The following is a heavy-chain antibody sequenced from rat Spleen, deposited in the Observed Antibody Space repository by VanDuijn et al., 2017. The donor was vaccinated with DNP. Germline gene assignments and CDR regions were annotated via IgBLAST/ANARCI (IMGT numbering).Heavy chain of an antibody. V-gene: IGHV5-19*01. J-gene: IGHJ2*01. D-gene: IGHD4-3*01. CDR3: ARRASGWVYFDY. CDR2: ISPSGGST. Sequence: EVQLVESGGGLVQPGRSLKLSCAASGFTFSNYGMHWIRQAPTKGLEWVAFISPSGGSTYYRDSVKGRFTISRDNAKSTLYLQMDSLRSEDTATYYCARRASGWVYFDYWGQGVMVTVSS. CDR1: GFTFSNYG.